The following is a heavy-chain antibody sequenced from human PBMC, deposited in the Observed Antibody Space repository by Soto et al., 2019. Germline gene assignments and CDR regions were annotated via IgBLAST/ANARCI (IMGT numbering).Heavy chain of an antibody. CDR2: LSGSGGRT. J-gene: IGHJ4*02. CDR1: GSTFSSYD. CDR3: AKDSGYDSTD. Sequence: EVQLLESGGGLVQPGGSLRLSCVASGSTFSSYDMSWIRQAPGKGLEWISGLSGSGGRTTFADSVKGRFTISRDNSKNTLYLEMNSRRVEDTAVYYCAKDSGYDSTDWGQGTLVTVSS. V-gene: IGHV3-23*01. D-gene: IGHD3-22*01.